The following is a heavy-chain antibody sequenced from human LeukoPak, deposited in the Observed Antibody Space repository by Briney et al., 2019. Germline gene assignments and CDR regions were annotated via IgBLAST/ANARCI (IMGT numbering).Heavy chain of an antibody. CDR1: GGSSRSGDYF. Sequence: SQTLSLTCAVSGGSSRSGDYFWSWIRQPPGKGLEWIGHIHYSGNTYYNPSLKSRVIISVDTSKNQFSLKLSSMTAADTAVYYCARERTYFFDYWGQGTQVTVSS. CDR2: IHYSGNT. D-gene: IGHD2/OR15-2a*01. V-gene: IGHV4-30-4*01. CDR3: ARERTYFFDY. J-gene: IGHJ4*02.